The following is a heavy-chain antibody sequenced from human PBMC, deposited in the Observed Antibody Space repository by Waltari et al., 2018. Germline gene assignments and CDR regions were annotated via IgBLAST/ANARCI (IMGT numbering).Heavy chain of an antibody. CDR3: ARGVVVIASYFQY. Sequence: QVQLVESGGGVVQPGMSLRLSCEASGFTFTTYAMYWVRQAPGKGLEWVAVISYDGNIKYYADSVKGRFTISRDNSKNTLYVQMNSLRAEDTAVYYCARGVVVIASYFQYWGQGTLVTVSS. CDR1: GFTFTTYA. J-gene: IGHJ1*01. D-gene: IGHD2-21*01. V-gene: IGHV3-30-3*01. CDR2: ISYDGNIK.